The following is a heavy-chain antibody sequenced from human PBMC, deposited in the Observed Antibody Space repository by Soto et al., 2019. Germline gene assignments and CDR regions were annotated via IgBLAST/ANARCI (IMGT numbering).Heavy chain of an antibody. J-gene: IGHJ4*02. D-gene: IGHD2-15*01. Sequence: EVQLLESGGGLVQPGGSLRLSCAASGFTFSSYAMSWVRQAPGKGLGWVSAISGSGGSTYYADSVKGRFTISRDNSKNTLYLQMNSLRAEDTAVYYCAKDASLPYRYCSGGSCSFFDYWGQGTLVTVSS. CDR3: AKDASLPYRYCSGGSCSFFDY. V-gene: IGHV3-23*01. CDR2: ISGSGGST. CDR1: GFTFSSYA.